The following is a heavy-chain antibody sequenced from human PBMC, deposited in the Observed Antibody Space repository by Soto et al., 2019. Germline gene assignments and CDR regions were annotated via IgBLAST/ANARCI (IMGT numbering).Heavy chain of an antibody. V-gene: IGHV1-69*12. CDR2: IIPIFGTA. J-gene: IGHJ6*02. CDR3: ASHSGSSPEGRYYYGMDV. CDR1: GGTFSSYA. Sequence: QVQLVQSGAEVKKPGSSVKVSCKASGGTFSSYAISCVRQAPGQGLEWMGGIIPIFGTADYAQKFQGRVTITADASTSTAYMELSSLRAEDTAVYYCASHSGSSPEGRYYYGMDVWGQGTTVTVSS. D-gene: IGHD1-26*01.